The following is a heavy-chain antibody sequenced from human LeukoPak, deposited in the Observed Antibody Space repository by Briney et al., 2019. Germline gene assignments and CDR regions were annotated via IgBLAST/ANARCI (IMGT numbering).Heavy chain of an antibody. CDR3: ARGGHCTNGVCYLFDY. CDR1: GYTFTNYG. D-gene: IGHD2-8*01. J-gene: IGHJ4*02. Sequence: ASVKVSCKASGYTFTNYGISWVRQAPGQGLEWMGWISAYNGYTNYAQRLQGRVAMTTDTSTSTAYMELRSLRFDDTAVYYCARGGHCTNGVCYLFDYWGQGTLVTVSS. CDR2: ISAYNGYT. V-gene: IGHV1-18*01.